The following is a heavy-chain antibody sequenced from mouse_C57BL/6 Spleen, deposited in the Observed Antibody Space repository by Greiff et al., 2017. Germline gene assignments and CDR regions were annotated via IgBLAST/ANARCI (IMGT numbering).Heavy chain of an antibody. V-gene: IGHV1-81*01. CDR3: ASPYDYKAMGY. CDR1: GYSFTSYG. CDR2: IYPRNGNN. D-gene: IGHD6-5*01. Sequence: VQLQQSGAELARPGASVKLSCKASGYSFTSYGISWVKQRTGQGLEWIGEIYPRNGNNYYNQKFKVKATLTADKSSSTAYMELRSLTAEDSAVYLRASPYDYKAMGYWGPGASVTVSS. J-gene: IGHJ4*01.